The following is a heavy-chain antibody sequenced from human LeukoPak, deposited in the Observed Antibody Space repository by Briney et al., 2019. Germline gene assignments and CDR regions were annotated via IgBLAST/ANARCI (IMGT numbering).Heavy chain of an antibody. CDR2: IIPIFGTA. V-gene: IGHV1-69*01. D-gene: IGHD2-21*01. J-gene: IGHJ4*02. Sequence: ASVKVSCKASGGTFSSYAISWVRQAPGQGLEWMGGIIPIFGTANYAQKFQGRVTITADESTSTAYMELSSLRAEDTAVYYCAKDPPSLLFPAGWGQGTLVTVSS. CDR1: GGTFSSYA. CDR3: AKDPPSLLFPAG.